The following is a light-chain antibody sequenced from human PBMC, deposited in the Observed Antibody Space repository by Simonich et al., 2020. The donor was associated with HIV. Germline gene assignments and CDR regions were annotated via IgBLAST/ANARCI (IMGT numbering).Light chain of an antibody. Sequence: QSVLTQPPSVSGAPGQRVTISCTGSSSNIGAGYDVQWYQQLPGTAPKLFTKGNNNRPSGVPDRFSGSKSGTSASLAITGLQAEDEADYYCQSYDRSLSVVFGGGTKLTVL. J-gene: IGLJ2*01. V-gene: IGLV1-40*01. CDR1: SSNIGAGYD. CDR2: GNN. CDR3: QSYDRSLSVV.